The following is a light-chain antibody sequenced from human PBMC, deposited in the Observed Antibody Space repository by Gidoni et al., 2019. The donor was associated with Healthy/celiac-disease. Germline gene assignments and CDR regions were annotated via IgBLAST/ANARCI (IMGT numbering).Light chain of an antibody. CDR1: QSVSSN. CDR3: QQYNNWPPWT. Sequence: EIVMTQSPATMSVSPGERATLSCRASQSVSSNLARYQQKPGQAPRLLIYGASTGATRIPAGFSGSGSGTEFTLTISSLQSEDFAVYYCQQYNNWPPWTFXQXTKVEIK. V-gene: IGKV3D-15*01. J-gene: IGKJ1*01. CDR2: GAS.